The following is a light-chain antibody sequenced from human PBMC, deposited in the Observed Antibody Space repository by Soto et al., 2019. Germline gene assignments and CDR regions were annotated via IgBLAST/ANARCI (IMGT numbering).Light chain of an antibody. CDR2: EVS. V-gene: IGLV2-8*01. J-gene: IGLJ1*01. CDR1: RRDPGDYNY. CDR3: SSYAGSDNYG. Sequence: QSVLTQPPSASGSPGQSVTICCSGTRRDPGDYNYVSWYQQHPGQAPKLMTYEVSKGPSGVPDRFSGSKACHTASLTVSGLQAEDEADYYCSSYAGSDNYGFGTGTKVTVL.